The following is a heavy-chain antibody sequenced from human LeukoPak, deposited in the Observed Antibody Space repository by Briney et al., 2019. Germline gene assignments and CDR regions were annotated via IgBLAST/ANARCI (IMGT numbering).Heavy chain of an antibody. V-gene: IGHV4-39*07. CDR1: GGSISSSSYY. D-gene: IGHD6-13*01. Sequence: SETLSLTCTVSGGSISSSSYYWGWIRQPPGKGLEWIGSIYYSGSTYYNPSLKSRVTISVDTSKNQFSLKLSSVTAADTAVYYCARYSSSWYTVFDYWGQGTLVTVSS. J-gene: IGHJ4*02. CDR3: ARYSSSWYTVFDY. CDR2: IYYSGST.